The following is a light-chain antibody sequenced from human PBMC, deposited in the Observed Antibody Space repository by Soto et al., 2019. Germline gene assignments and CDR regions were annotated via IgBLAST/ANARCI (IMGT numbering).Light chain of an antibody. Sequence: EIVMTQSPATLSVSPGERATLSCRASQRVSSNLAWYQQKPGQAPRLLIFGASSRATGIPARFSGSGSGTEFTLTISSLQSEDFAVYYCQQYNIWPPITFGQGTRLEIK. V-gene: IGKV3-15*01. J-gene: IGKJ5*01. CDR2: GAS. CDR1: QRVSSN. CDR3: QQYNIWPPIT.